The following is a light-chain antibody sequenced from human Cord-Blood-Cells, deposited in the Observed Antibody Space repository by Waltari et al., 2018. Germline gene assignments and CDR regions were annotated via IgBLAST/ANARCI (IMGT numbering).Light chain of an antibody. V-gene: IGKV3-15*01. Sequence: EIVMTQFPATLSVSPGERATLSCRASQSVSSNLAWYQQKPGQAPRLLIYGASTRATGIPARFSGSGSGTDFTLTISSLQSEDFAVYYCQQYNNWPLYSFGQGTKLEIK. CDR1: QSVSSN. CDR2: GAS. CDR3: QQYNNWPLYS. J-gene: IGKJ2*03.